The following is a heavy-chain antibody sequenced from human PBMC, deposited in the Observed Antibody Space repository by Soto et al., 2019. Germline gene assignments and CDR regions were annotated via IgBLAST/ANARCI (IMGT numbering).Heavy chain of an antibody. CDR2: IRSKANSYAT. J-gene: IGHJ4*02. D-gene: IGHD5-18*01. Sequence: GGSLRLSCAASGFTFSGSAMHWVRQASGKGLEWVGRIRSKANSYATAYAASVKGRFTISRDDSKNTAYLQMNSLKTEDTAVYYCTRGGVLGYSYGFKANDYWGQGTLVTVSS. V-gene: IGHV3-73*01. CDR3: TRGGVLGYSYGFKANDY. CDR1: GFTFSGSA.